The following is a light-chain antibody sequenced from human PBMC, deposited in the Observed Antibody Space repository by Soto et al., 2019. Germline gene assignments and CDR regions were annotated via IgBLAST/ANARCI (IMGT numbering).Light chain of an antibody. CDR3: QQYNNWPPSWT. V-gene: IGKV3-15*01. Sequence: IVMTQSPATLSVSPWERATLSCRASQSVSINIAWFQQKPGRPPSLLLYDASTRATGIPARFSGSGSGTEFTLAISSLQSEDFATYFCQQYNNWPPSWTFGQGTKVDIK. CDR1: QSVSIN. J-gene: IGKJ1*01. CDR2: DAS.